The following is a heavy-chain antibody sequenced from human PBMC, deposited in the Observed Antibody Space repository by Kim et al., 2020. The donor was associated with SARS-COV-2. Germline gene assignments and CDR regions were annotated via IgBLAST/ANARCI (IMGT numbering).Heavy chain of an antibody. J-gene: IGHJ4*02. Sequence: PCLKSRVTISVDTSKNQFSLKLSSVTAADTAVYYCARVLEGYSSGWYFDYWGQGALVTVSS. CDR3: ARVLEGYSSGWYFDY. V-gene: IGHV4-59*01. D-gene: IGHD6-19*01.